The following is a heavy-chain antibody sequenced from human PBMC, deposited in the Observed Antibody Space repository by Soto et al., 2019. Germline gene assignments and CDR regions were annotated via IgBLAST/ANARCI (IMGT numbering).Heavy chain of an antibody. CDR2: IRTKASNYAT. V-gene: IGHV3-73*01. CDR3: TRRRCYYYGLDV. J-gene: IGHJ6*02. Sequence: LRLSCGVSGFSFSGFAVNWVRQAPGKGLGWVGRIRTKASNYATAYGASVKGRFTISRDDSKNTAYLQINSLKIEDTAVYYCTRRRCYYYGLDVWGQGTTVTVSS. D-gene: IGHD6-25*01. CDR1: GFSFSGFA.